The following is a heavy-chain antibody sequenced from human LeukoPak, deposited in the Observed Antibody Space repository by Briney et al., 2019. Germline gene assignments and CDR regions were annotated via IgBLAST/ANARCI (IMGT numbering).Heavy chain of an antibody. J-gene: IGHJ4*02. CDR2: IKQDGSEK. Sequence: PGGSLRLSCAASGFTFSSYWMSWVRQAPGKGLEWVANIKQDGSEKYYVDSVKGRFTISRGNAKNSLYLQMNSLRAEDTAVYYCARGFCTSSSCYNDYWGQGTLVTVSS. V-gene: IGHV3-7*03. CDR1: GFTFSSYW. D-gene: IGHD2-2*02. CDR3: ARGFCTSSSCYNDY.